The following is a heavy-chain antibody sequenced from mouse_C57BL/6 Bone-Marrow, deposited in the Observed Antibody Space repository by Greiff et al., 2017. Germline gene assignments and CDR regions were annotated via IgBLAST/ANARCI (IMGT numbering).Heavy chain of an antibody. CDR1: GYTFTSYS. D-gene: IGHD1-1*01. CDR3: ARRNLYVTTEDYAMDY. V-gene: IGHV1-55*01. J-gene: IGHJ4*01. CDR2: IYPGSGST. Sequence: QVQLQQSGAELVKPGASVKMSCKASGYTFTSYSITWVKQRPGQGLEWIGDIYPGSGSTNYNEKFKSKATLTVDTSSSTAYMQLSSLTSEDSAVYYCARRNLYVTTEDYAMDYWGQGTSVTVSS.